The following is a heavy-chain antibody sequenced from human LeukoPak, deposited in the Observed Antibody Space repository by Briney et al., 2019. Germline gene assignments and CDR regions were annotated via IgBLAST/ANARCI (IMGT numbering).Heavy chain of an antibody. CDR3: GREYIDSSLGDSDSGSYIDY. V-gene: IGHV1-8*03. CDR2: MNPNSGNT. J-gene: IGHJ4*02. Sequence: ASVKVSCKASGYTFTIYEINWVRQATGQGLEWMGWMNPNSGNTGYAQKFQGRVTITRNTSISTAYMELSSLRSEDTAVYYCGREYIDSSLGDSDSGSYIDYWGQGTLVTVSS. D-gene: IGHD3-10*01. CDR1: GYTFTIYE.